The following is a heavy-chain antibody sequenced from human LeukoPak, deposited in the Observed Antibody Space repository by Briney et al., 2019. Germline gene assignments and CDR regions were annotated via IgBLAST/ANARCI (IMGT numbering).Heavy chain of an antibody. J-gene: IGHJ5*02. CDR3: ARDLRASRWFDP. V-gene: IGHV4-34*01. D-gene: IGHD4-17*01. Sequence: SETLSLTCAVYGGSFSGYYWSWIRQPPGKGLEWIGEINHSGSTNYNPSLKSRVTISVDTSKNQFSLKLSSVTAADTAVYYCARDLRASRWFDPWGQGTLVTVSS. CDR2: INHSGST. CDR1: GGSFSGYY.